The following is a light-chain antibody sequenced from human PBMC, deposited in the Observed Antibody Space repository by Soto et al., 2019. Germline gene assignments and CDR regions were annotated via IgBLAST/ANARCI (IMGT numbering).Light chain of an antibody. Sequence: IQITQSPNTLSASVGDSVSFTCRASESVGGHLAWYQQKPGNAPKLLIYEASALESGVPSRFSGSGYGTEFTLTINXLLPEDFVTYYCQQYNNWPSFGQGTKVDIK. CDR1: ESVGGH. CDR3: QQYNNWPS. CDR2: EAS. V-gene: IGKV1-5*03. J-gene: IGKJ1*01.